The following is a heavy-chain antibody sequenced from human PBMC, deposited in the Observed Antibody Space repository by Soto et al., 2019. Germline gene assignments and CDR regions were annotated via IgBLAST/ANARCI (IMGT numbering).Heavy chain of an antibody. J-gene: IGHJ4*02. V-gene: IGHV3-23*01. Sequence: EVQLLESGGGLVQPGGSQRLSCAVYGFTFSDYSMSWVRQAPGKGLEWVSGISGAGGSIYYADSVKGRFTISRDNSRNRLFLQMNSLRVEDTAVYYCATSLGDKWSTYFFHFWGQGNLVSVSS. D-gene: IGHD1-26*01. CDR2: ISGAGGSI. CDR1: GFTFSDYS. CDR3: ATSLGDKWSTYFFHF.